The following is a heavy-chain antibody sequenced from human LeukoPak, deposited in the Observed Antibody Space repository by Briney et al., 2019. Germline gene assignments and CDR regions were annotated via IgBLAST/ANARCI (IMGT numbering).Heavy chain of an antibody. D-gene: IGHD3-22*01. Sequence: GGSLRLSCAASGFTFSSYWMSWVRQAPGKGLEWVANIKQDGSEKYYVDSVKGRFTISRDNAKNSLYLQMNSLRAEDTAVYYRAGGGYDSSGYRDYWGQGTLVTVSS. CDR3: AGGGYDSSGYRDY. V-gene: IGHV3-7*04. CDR2: IKQDGSEK. J-gene: IGHJ4*02. CDR1: GFTFSSYW.